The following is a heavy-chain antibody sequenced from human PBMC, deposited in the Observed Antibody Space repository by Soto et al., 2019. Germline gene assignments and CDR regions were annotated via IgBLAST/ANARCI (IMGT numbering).Heavy chain of an antibody. J-gene: IGHJ4*02. CDR1: GFTFDKYA. Sequence: EVLLLESGGDLAQPGGSLRLSCAASGFTFDKYAMSWVRQAPGKGLEWVAGVSASGRDTYYADSVKDRFTISRDSSKNTLYLKRNSLRAQDTATYYCATGKTTGWYYFDYWGQGTLVTVSS. CDR2: VSASGRDT. CDR3: ATGKTTGWYYFDY. V-gene: IGHV3-23*01. D-gene: IGHD6-19*01.